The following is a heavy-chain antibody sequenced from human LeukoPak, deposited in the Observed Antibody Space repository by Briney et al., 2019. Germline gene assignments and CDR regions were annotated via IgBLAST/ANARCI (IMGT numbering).Heavy chain of an antibody. CDR1: GYAFSGTGWY. D-gene: IGHD3-10*01. CDR2: IYPNNGAT. Sequence: ASVQFSCKASGYAFSGTGWYLYWLRPAPGQGLECMGWIYPNNGATAYAQKFQGRVAMTRDTSITTAYMELSRLRPDDTAVYYCARDGPAQMVDFDYWGQGTLVSVSS. CDR3: ARDGPAQMVDFDY. V-gene: IGHV1-2*02. J-gene: IGHJ4*02.